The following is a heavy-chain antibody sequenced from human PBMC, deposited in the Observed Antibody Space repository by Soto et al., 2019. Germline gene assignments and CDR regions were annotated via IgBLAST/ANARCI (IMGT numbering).Heavy chain of an antibody. Sequence: QVQLVESGGGVVQPGRSLRLSCAASGFTFSSYAMHLVRQAPGKGLEWVAVISYDGSNKYYADSVKGRFTISRDNSKNTRYLQMNNLRAEDTAVYYCGRSYSRSWSISYWGQGTLVTVSS. CDR2: ISYDGSNK. D-gene: IGHD6-13*01. CDR1: GFTFSSYA. CDR3: GRSYSRSWSISY. V-gene: IGHV3-30-3*01. J-gene: IGHJ4*02.